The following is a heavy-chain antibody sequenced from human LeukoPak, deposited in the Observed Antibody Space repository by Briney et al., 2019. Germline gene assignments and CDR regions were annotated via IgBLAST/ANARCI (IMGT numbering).Heavy chain of an antibody. CDR3: ARRPGVVPADTHAFDI. Sequence: SETLSLTCAVYGGPFSGYYWSWIRQPPGKGLEWIGEINHSGSTNYNPSLKSRVTISVDTSKNQFSLKLSSVTAADTAVYYCARRPGVVPADTHAFDIWGQGTMVTVSS. J-gene: IGHJ3*02. V-gene: IGHV4-34*01. D-gene: IGHD2-2*01. CDR1: GGPFSGYY. CDR2: INHSGST.